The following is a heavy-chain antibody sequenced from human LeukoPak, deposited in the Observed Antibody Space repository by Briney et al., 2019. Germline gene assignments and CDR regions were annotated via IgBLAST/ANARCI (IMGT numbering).Heavy chain of an antibody. CDR2: VYYTGGT. CDR3: TRGSIYEFDY. J-gene: IGHJ4*02. D-gene: IGHD3-3*02. Sequence: SETLSLTCTVSGGSISSSSYYWGWVRQPPGKGLEWVGYVYYTGGTNYNPSLESRVTISVDRSRDQFSLRLSSVTAADTAVYFCTRGSIYEFDYWGRGTLVTVSS. V-gene: IGHV4-61*05. CDR1: GGSISSSSYY.